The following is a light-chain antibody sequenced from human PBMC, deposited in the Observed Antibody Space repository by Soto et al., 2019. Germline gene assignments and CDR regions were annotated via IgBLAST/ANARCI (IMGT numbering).Light chain of an antibody. J-gene: IGKJ1*01. CDR3: QQYGSIPWT. Sequence: EIVLTQSPGTLSLSPGARATLSCRATESVVSNYLAWYQLKPGQAPRLLIYDASSRATGIPDRFSGSGSGTDFTLTISRLEPEDFAVYYCQQYGSIPWTFGQGTKVEIK. CDR1: ESVVSNY. V-gene: IGKV3-20*01. CDR2: DAS.